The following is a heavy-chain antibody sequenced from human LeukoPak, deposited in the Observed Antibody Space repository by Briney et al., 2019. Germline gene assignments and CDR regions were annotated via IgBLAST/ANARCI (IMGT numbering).Heavy chain of an antibody. CDR2: IYYSGMT. CDR3: ASADYDDYYIDF. D-gene: IGHD4-17*01. CDR1: GGSISSYY. J-gene: IGHJ4*02. Sequence: SETLSLTCTVSGGSISSYYWSWIRQPPGKGLDWIGYIYYSGMTNYNPPLKSRVTISLDTSKNQFSLKLSSVTAADTAVYYCASADYDDYYIDFWGQGTLVTVSS. V-gene: IGHV4-59*01.